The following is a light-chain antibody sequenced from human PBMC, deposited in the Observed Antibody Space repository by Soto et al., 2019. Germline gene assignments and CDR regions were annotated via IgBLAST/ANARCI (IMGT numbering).Light chain of an antibody. V-gene: IGLV2-11*01. CDR1: SSDLGGYNF. Sequence: QSVLTQPRSVSGSPGQSVTISCTGTSSDLGGYNFVSWYQHHPGKAPKLMIYDVSKRPSGVPDRFSGSKSGNTASLTVSGLQAEDEADYYCSSYAGNNKLVFGGGTKLTVL. J-gene: IGLJ2*01. CDR3: SSYAGNNKLV. CDR2: DVS.